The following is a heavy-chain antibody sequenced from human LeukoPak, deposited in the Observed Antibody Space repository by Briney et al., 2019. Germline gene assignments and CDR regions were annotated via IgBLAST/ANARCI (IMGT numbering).Heavy chain of an antibody. D-gene: IGHD3-9*01. Sequence: SETLSLTCTVSGGSISSSSYYWGWIRQPPGKGLEWIGNIYFIGSTYYVPSLKSRVTISVDTSKNQFSLKLSSVTAADTAVYYCASGRYFDWLSSVKAFHYWGQGILVTVSS. J-gene: IGHJ4*02. CDR1: GGSISSSSYY. CDR2: IYFIGST. V-gene: IGHV4-39*01. CDR3: ASGRYFDWLSSVKAFHY.